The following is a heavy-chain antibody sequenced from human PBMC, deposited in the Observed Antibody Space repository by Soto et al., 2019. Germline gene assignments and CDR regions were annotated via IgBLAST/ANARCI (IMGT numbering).Heavy chain of an antibody. CDR3: AVGPATTEFDY. J-gene: IGHJ4*02. CDR2: VNTGNGNT. CDR1: GYTFTTYG. D-gene: IGHD4-4*01. V-gene: IGHV1-3*04. Sequence: GASVKVSCKASGYTFTTYGMHWVRQAPGQRLEWMGWVNTGNGNTAYSQKFQGRVTITRDTSASTGYMEVSSLSSEDMAVYYCAVGPATTEFDYLGQQDPVTIS.